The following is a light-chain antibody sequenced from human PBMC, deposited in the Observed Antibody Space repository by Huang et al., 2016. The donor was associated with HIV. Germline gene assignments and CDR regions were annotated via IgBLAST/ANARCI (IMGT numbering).Light chain of an antibody. V-gene: IGKV3-11*01. CDR3: QQRSIWAT. CDR1: QSVGDY. CDR2: DAS. Sequence: EIVLTQSPATLSLSPGDRATLSCRASQSVGDYLAWYQQKSGQTPRLLIYDASSRATGIPARFRGSGSGTDFTLTISSLEPDDFAIYYCQQRSIWATFGQGPRWKS. J-gene: IGKJ1*01.